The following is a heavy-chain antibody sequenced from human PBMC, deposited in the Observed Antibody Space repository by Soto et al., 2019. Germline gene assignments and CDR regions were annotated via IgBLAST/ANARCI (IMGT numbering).Heavy chain of an antibody. Sequence: SVKVSCKASGGTFSSYAISWVRQAPGQGLEWMGGIIPIFGTANYAQKFQGRVTITADKSTSTAYMELSSLRSEDTAVYYCAREIRVGGSGQSDTTRYYFDYWGQGTLVTVSS. D-gene: IGHD1-26*01. J-gene: IGHJ4*02. V-gene: IGHV1-69*06. CDR3: AREIRVGGSGQSDTTRYYFDY. CDR2: IIPIFGTA. CDR1: GGTFSSYA.